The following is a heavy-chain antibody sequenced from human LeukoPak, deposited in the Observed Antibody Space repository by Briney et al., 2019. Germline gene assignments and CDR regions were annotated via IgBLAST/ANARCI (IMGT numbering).Heavy chain of an antibody. CDR2: INHSAST. J-gene: IGHJ4*02. CDR3: ASTRPRGN. V-gene: IGHV4-34*01. D-gene: IGHD3-10*01. Sequence: SETLSLTCTVYDGSFSGYYWSWIRKPPEKGLEWIGEINHSASTKYNTSLKSRVTISVDTSKNQFSLKLSSVTAADTAVYYCASTRPRGNWGQGTLVTVSS. CDR1: DGSFSGYY.